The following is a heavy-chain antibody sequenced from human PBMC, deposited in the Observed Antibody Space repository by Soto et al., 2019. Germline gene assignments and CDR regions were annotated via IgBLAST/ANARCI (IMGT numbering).Heavy chain of an antibody. V-gene: IGHV3-30-3*01. CDR2: ISYGGSNK. CDR3: ARTRLGSREPQPDAFDI. D-gene: IGHD7-27*01. Sequence: GGSLRLSCAASGFTFISYAMHWVRQAPGKGLEWVAVISYGGSNKYYADSVKGRFTISRDNSKNTLYLQMNSLRAEDTAVYYCARTRLGSREPQPDAFDIWGQGTMVTVSS. CDR1: GFTFISYA. J-gene: IGHJ3*02.